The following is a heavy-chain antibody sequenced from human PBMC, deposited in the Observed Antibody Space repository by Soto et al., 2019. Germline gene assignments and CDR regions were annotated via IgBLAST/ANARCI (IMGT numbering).Heavy chain of an antibody. D-gene: IGHD3-3*01. CDR2: MNPNSGNT. J-gene: IGHJ6*02. CDR1: GYTFTSYD. CDR3: ARGPGYDFWSGRPYYYYYGMDV. V-gene: IGHV1-8*01. Sequence: ASVKVSCKASGYTFTSYDINWLRQATGQGLEWMGWMNPNSGNTGYAQKFQGRVTMTRNTSISTAYMELSSLRSEDTAVYYCARGPGYDFWSGRPYYYYYGMDVWGQGTTVTV.